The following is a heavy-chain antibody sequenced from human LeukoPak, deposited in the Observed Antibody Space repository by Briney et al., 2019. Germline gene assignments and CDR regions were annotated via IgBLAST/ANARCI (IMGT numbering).Heavy chain of an antibody. V-gene: IGHV3-30*02. J-gene: IGHJ4*02. CDR1: GFTFSSYG. CDR2: IRYDGSNK. Sequence: GGSLRLSCAASGFTFSSYGMHWVRQAPGKGLEWVAFIRYDGSNKYYADSVKGRFTISRDNSKNTVYLQMSSLRAEDTAVYYCAKTDSSDSLIYFDYWGRGTLVTVSS. CDR3: AKTDSSDSLIYFDY. D-gene: IGHD6-19*01.